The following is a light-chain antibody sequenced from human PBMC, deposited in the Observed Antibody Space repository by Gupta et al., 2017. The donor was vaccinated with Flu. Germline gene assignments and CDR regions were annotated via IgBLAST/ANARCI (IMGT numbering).Light chain of an antibody. CDR2: DAS. J-gene: IGKJ2*03. Sequence: DIQMTQSPSSLSASVGDRVTITCQASHDITNYLNWYQQKPGKAPNLLIYDASNLETGVPSRFIGSGSGTDFTFTISGLQPEDTGTYYCQQYENLPLSFGQGTKLEIK. V-gene: IGKV1-33*01. CDR3: QQYENLPLS. CDR1: HDITNY.